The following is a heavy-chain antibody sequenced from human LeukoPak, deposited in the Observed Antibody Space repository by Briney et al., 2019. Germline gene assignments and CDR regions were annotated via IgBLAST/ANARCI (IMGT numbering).Heavy chain of an antibody. V-gene: IGHV4-59*01. Sequence: SETLSLTRTVSGGSISSYYWSWIRQPPGKGLEWIGYIYYSGSTNYNPSPKSRVTISVDTSKNQFSLKLSSVTAADTAVYYCARTIAAAATDPGYFDYWGQGTLVTVSS. CDR2: IYYSGST. CDR3: ARTIAAAATDPGYFDY. CDR1: GGSISSYY. J-gene: IGHJ4*02. D-gene: IGHD6-13*01.